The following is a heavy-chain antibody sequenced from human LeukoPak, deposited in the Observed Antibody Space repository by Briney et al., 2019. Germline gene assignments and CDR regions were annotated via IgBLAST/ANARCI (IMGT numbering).Heavy chain of an antibody. V-gene: IGHV3-23*01. J-gene: IGHJ5*02. D-gene: IGHD5-12*01. Sequence: GGSLRLSCAASGFTFSSYAMSWVRQAPGKGLEWVSVISGSGGSTYYADSVKGRFTISRDNSKNTLYLQMNSLRAEDTAVYYCAKYREVATWFDPWGQGTLVTVSS. CDR2: ISGSGGST. CDR3: AKYREVATWFDP. CDR1: GFTFSSYA.